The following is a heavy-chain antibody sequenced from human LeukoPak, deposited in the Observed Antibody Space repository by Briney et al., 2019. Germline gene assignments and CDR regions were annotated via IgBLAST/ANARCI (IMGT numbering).Heavy chain of an antibody. J-gene: IGHJ4*02. CDR1: GGSISSYY. V-gene: IGHV4-59*12. D-gene: IGHD6-6*01. CDR3: ARPGQYRSSLLGY. Sequence: NPSETLSLTCTVSGGSISSYYWSWIRQPPGKGLEWIGYIYYSGSTNYNPSLKSRVTISVDTSKNQFSLKLSSVTAADTAVYYCARPGQYRSSLLGYWGQGTLVTVSS. CDR2: IYYSGST.